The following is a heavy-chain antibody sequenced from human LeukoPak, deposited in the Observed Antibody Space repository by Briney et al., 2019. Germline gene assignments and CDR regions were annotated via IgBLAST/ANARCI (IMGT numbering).Heavy chain of an antibody. CDR2: ISAYNGNT. J-gene: IGHJ6*03. V-gene: IGHV1-18*01. CDR1: GYTFTSYG. CDR3: ARRKTYYYDSSGYRACYYYYMDV. Sequence: ASVKVSCKASGYTFTSYGISWVRQAPGQGLEWMGWISAYNGNTNYAQKLQGRVTMTTDTSTSTAYMELRSLRSDDTAVYYCARRKTYYYDSSGYRACYYYYMDVWGKGTTVTVSS. D-gene: IGHD3-22*01.